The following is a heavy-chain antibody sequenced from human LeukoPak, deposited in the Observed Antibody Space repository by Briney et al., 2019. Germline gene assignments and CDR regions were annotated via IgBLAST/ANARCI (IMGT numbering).Heavy chain of an antibody. D-gene: IGHD6-13*01. V-gene: IGHV3-23*01. CDR3: ARTAAGTFFDY. Sequence: GGSLRLSCAASGFTFSNYAMTWVRQAPGKGLEWVSGISVSGGSTYYADSVKGRFTISRDNSKNTLYLQMSSLRADDTAAYYCARTAAGTFFDYWGQGTLVTVSS. CDR2: ISVSGGST. J-gene: IGHJ4*02. CDR1: GFTFSNYA.